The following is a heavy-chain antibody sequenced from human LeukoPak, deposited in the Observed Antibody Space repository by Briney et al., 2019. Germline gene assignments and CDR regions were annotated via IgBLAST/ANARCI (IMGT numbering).Heavy chain of an antibody. J-gene: IGHJ4*02. D-gene: IGHD5-24*01. CDR3: ARDPARLFRWDY. V-gene: IGHV3-53*01. CDR2: IYSGGST. Sequence: PGGSLRLSCAASGFTVSSNYMSWVRQAPGKGLEWVSVIYSGGSTYYADSVKGRFTISRDNSKDTLYLQMNSLRAEDTAVYYCARDPARLFRWDYWGQGTLVTVSS. CDR1: GFTVSSNY.